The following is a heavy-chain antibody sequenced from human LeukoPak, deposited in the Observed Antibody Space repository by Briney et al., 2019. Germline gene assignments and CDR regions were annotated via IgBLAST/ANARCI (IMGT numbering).Heavy chain of an antibody. D-gene: IGHD4-17*01. V-gene: IGHV3-11*01. CDR3: ARWAKTTGFDY. J-gene: IGHJ4*02. CDR1: GFTFSDYY. CDR2: ISGSGDTI. Sequence: PGGSLRLSCAASGFTFSDYYMSWTRQAPGKGLEWISYISGSGDTISYADSLKGRFTISRDSAKNSLYLQLNSLRAEDTAVYYCARWAKTTGFDYWGQGTLVTVSS.